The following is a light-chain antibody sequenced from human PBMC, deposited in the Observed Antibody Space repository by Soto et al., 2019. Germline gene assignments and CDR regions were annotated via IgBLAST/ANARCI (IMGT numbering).Light chain of an antibody. Sequence: QSVLTQSPSASASLGASVKLTCTLSSGHSSYAIAWHQQQPEKGPRFLMKVNRDGSHFKGDGIPDRFSGSSSGAERYLTISSLQSEDEADYYCQTWGNGLVVFGGGTKLTVL. CDR3: QTWGNGLVV. CDR2: VNRDGSH. CDR1: SGHSSYA. V-gene: IGLV4-69*01. J-gene: IGLJ2*01.